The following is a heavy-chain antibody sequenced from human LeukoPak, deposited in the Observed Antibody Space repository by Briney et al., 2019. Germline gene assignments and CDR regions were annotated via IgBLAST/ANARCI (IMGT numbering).Heavy chain of an antibody. Sequence: GGSLRLSCAASGFTFSSYAMSWVRQAPGKGQEWVSAISGSGGSTYYADSVKGRFTISRDNSKNTLYLQMNSLRAEDTAVYYCAKRLAAAGTDRLFDYWGQGTLVTVSS. V-gene: IGHV3-23*01. D-gene: IGHD6-13*01. CDR2: ISGSGGST. CDR3: AKRLAAAGTDRLFDY. J-gene: IGHJ4*02. CDR1: GFTFSSYA.